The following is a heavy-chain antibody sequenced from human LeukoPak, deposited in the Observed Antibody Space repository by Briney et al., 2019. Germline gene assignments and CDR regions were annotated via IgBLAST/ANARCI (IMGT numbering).Heavy chain of an antibody. CDR3: ARDPTTVVTTPYYFDF. CDR1: CGSFSGYH. CDR2: INDRGHT. V-gene: IGHV4-34*01. J-gene: IGHJ4*02. D-gene: IGHD4-23*01. Sequence: PSETLSLTCAVHCGSFSGYHWNWIRQSPGKGLEWIGEINDRGHTNYNPSLESRITISVDTSKKQFSLNLSSVTAADTAVYYCARDPTTVVTTPYYFDFWGQGTLVTVSS.